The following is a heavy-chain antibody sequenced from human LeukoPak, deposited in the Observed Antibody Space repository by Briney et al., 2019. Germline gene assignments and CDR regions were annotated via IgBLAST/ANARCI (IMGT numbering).Heavy chain of an antibody. CDR1: GFTFSSYS. CDR2: ISSTGAYV. Sequence: GGSLRLSCAASGFTFSSYSMNWVRQAPGKGLEWVSSISSTGAYVHYADSLKGRFTISRDNAENLLYPQMNSLRVEDTAVYYCARIPYKTAGAIIYYFDSWGQGTLVTVSS. J-gene: IGHJ4*02. V-gene: IGHV3-21*06. D-gene: IGHD2-2*01. CDR3: ARIPYKTAGAIIYYFDS.